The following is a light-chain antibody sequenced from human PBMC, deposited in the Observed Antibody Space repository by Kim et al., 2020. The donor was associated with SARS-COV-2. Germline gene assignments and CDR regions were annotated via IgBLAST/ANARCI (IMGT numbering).Light chain of an antibody. CDR1: SSDVGGYNY. J-gene: IGLJ3*02. V-gene: IGLV2-14*01. Sequence: QSALTQPASVSGSPGQSITISCTGTSSDVGGYNYVSWYQQRPGKAPKLMVYDVSQRPSGVSNRFSGSKSGNTASLTISGLQAEDEADYYCSSYTSSSTWVFGGGTQLTVL. CDR2: DVS. CDR3: SSYTSSSTWV.